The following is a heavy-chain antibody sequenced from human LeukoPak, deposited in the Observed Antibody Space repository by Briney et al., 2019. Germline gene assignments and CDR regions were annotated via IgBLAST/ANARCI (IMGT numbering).Heavy chain of an antibody. J-gene: IGHJ5*02. Sequence: PGGSLRLSCAASGVTFSSQALSWVRQAAGRGLEWVSSFTGSAGDTYYAVSVKGRFTLSRDNSKNTVYLQMNSLRAEDTAVYYCAAGGGNTFDPWGQGTLVTVSS. V-gene: IGHV3-23*01. CDR1: GVTFSSQA. CDR3: AAGGGNTFDP. CDR2: FTGSAGDT. D-gene: IGHD1/OR15-1a*01.